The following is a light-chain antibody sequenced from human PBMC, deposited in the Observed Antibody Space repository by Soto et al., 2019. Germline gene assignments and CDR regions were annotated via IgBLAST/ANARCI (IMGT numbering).Light chain of an antibody. CDR3: QQRSNWQGLT. Sequence: EIVLTQSPATLSLSPGERATLSCRASQSVSSYLAWYQQKPGRAPRLLIYDASNRATGIPARFSGSGSGTDFTLTISSLEPEDFAVYYCQQRSNWQGLTFGGGTKVEIK. CDR1: QSVSSY. V-gene: IGKV3-11*01. CDR2: DAS. J-gene: IGKJ4*01.